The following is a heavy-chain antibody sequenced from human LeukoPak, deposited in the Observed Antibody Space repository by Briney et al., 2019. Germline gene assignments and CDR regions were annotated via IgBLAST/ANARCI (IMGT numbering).Heavy chain of an antibody. D-gene: IGHD5-24*01. V-gene: IGHV3-21*01. CDR3: ARCRSPRDGYNPHY. CDR1: GFTFSSYS. Sequence: PGGSLRLSCAASGFTFSSYSMNWVRQAPGKGLEWVSSISSSSSYIYYADSVKGRFTISRDNAKNSLYLQMNSLRAEDTAVYYCARCRSPRDGYNPHYWGQGTLVTVSS. J-gene: IGHJ4*02. CDR2: ISSSSSYI.